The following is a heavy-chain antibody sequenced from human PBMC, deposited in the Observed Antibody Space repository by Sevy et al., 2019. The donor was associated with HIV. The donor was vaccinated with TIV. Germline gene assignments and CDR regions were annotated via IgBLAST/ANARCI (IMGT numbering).Heavy chain of an antibody. Sequence: SETLSLTCTVSGGSISSYYWSWIRQPPGKGLEWIGYIYYSGSTNYNPSLKSRVTISVDTSRNQFSLKLSSVTAADTAVYYCAGVSGSGWPSPYYYYGMDVWGQGTTVTVSS. D-gene: IGHD6-19*01. V-gene: IGHV4-59*01. CDR1: GGSISSYY. J-gene: IGHJ6*02. CDR3: AGVSGSGWPSPYYYYGMDV. CDR2: IYYSGST.